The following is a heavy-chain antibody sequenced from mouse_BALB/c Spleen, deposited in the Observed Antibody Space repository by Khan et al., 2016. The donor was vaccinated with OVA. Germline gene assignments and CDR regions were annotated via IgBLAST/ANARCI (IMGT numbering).Heavy chain of an antibody. CDR2: ISSDGDYT. J-gene: IGHJ3*01. CDR1: GFTFSTYA. V-gene: IGHV5-9-3*01. CDR3: ARSPYGNFAY. D-gene: IGHD2-1*01. Sequence: EVQLVESGGGLVKPGGSLKLSCAVSGFTFSTYAMSWVRQTPEKRLEWVATISSDGDYTYYQDNVTGRFTISRDNAKNTLYLQMSSLRSEDTAMYYCARSPYGNFAYWGQGTLVTVSA.